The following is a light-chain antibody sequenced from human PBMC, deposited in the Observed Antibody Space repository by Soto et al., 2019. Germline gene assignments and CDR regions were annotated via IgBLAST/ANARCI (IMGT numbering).Light chain of an antibody. V-gene: IGLV4-69*01. Sequence: QSVLTQSPSASASLGASVKLTCTLSSGHTSYAIAWHQQQPEKGPRYLMKLNSDGSHSKGDGIPDRFSGSSSGAERYLTISSLQSEDEADYYCQIWGTGIHVFGTGTKVTVL. CDR2: LNSDGSH. CDR1: SGHTSYA. CDR3: QIWGTGIHV. J-gene: IGLJ1*01.